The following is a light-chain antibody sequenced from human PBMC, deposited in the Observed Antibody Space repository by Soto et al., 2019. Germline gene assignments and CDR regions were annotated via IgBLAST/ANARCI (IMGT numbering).Light chain of an antibody. V-gene: IGKV4-1*01. CDR1: QSVFYSSNNKNY. CDR3: QRHYTTPYT. Sequence: DIVMTQSPDSLAVSLGERATINCKSSQSVFYSSNNKNYLAWYQQKPGQPPKLLIFWASTRESGVPDRFSGSGSGTDFTLTISSLQAEDVAVYYCQRHYTTPYTFGQGTKLEIK. J-gene: IGKJ2*01. CDR2: WAS.